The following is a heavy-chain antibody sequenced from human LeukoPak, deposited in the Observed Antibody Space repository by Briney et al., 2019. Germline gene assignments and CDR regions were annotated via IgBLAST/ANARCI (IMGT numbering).Heavy chain of an antibody. CDR2: IYISGRT. J-gene: IGHJ3*02. V-gene: IGHV4-61*02. CDR3: VKARVYYGGSGYSHDVFDI. CDR1: GGSLSSGSYY. Sequence: SHTLSLTGTVPGGSLSSGSYYWTWIRQPAGKELEWIGRIYISGRTNYNPSPKSRVTISVDTSKNLFSLKLSSVTAADTAVYYCVKARVYYGGSGYSHDVFDIWGQGTMVTVSS. D-gene: IGHD3-22*01.